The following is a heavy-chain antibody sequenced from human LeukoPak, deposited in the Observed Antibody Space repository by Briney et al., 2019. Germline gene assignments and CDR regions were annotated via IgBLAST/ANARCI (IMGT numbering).Heavy chain of an antibody. CDR2: ISGYSGNT. CDR3: ARSTGSYYFDY. V-gene: IGHV1-18*01. Sequence: ASVKVSCKASGYTFTSYSFSWARKAPGQGLEWMGWISGYSGNTNYAQKLQGRVTLTADTSTSTAYMELRSLRSDDTAVYYCARSTGSYYFDYWGQGTLVTVSS. D-gene: IGHD1-26*01. J-gene: IGHJ4*02. CDR1: GYTFTSYS.